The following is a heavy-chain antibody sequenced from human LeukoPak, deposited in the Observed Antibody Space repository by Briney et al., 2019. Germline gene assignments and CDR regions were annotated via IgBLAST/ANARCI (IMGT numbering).Heavy chain of an antibody. Sequence: SETLSLTCTVSGGSISSYYWSWIRQPPGKGLEWIGYIYYSGSTNYNPSLKSRVTISVDTSKNQFSLKLSSVTAADTAVYYCAREREYSSSSPLDYWGQGTLVTVSS. CDR3: AREREYSSSSPLDY. D-gene: IGHD6-6*01. J-gene: IGHJ4*02. CDR1: GGSISSYY. CDR2: IYYSGST. V-gene: IGHV4-59*12.